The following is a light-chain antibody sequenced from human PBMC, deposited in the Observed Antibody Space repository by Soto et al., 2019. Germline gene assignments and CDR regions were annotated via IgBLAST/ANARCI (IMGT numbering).Light chain of an antibody. CDR3: QQYNNWLT. CDR1: QSVSSN. CDR2: GAS. V-gene: IGKV3-15*01. J-gene: IGKJ4*01. Sequence: MTQSPATLSVSPGERATLSCRASQSVSSNLAWYQQKPGQAPRLLIFGASTRATGIPARFSGSGSGTDFTLTISSLQSADFAIYYCQQYNNWLTFGGGTKVDIK.